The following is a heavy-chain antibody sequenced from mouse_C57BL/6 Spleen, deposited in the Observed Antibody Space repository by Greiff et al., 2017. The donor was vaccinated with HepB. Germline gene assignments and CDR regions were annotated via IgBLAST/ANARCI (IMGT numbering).Heavy chain of an antibody. V-gene: IGHV3-6*01. Sequence: EVQLQQSGPGLVKPSQSLSLTCSVTGYSITSGYYWNWIRQFPGNKLEWMGYISYDGSNNYNPSLKNRISITRDTSKNQFFLKLNSVTTEDTATYYCARDTTTVVATDYYAMDYWGQGTSVTVSS. CDR1: GYSITSGYY. CDR2: ISYDGSN. J-gene: IGHJ4*01. D-gene: IGHD1-1*01. CDR3: ARDTTTVVATDYYAMDY.